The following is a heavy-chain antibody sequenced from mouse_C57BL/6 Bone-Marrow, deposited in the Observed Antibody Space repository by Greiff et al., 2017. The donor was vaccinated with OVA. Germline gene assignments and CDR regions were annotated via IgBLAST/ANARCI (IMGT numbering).Heavy chain of an antibody. D-gene: IGHD1-1*01. V-gene: IGHV1-55*01. CDR1: GYTFTSYW. CDR2: IYPGSGST. J-gene: IGHJ3*01. CDR3: ARSHYYGSSFLFAY. Sequence: QVQLQQPGAELVKPGASVKMSCKASGYTFTSYWITWVKQRPGQGLEWIGDIYPGSGSTNYNEKFKSKATLTVDTSSSTAYMQLSSLTSEDSAVYYCARSHYYGSSFLFAYWGQGTLVTVSA.